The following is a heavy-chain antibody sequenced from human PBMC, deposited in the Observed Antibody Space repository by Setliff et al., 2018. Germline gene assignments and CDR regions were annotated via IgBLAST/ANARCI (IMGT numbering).Heavy chain of an antibody. CDR2: ISYDGSNK. J-gene: IGHJ4*02. Sequence: LRLSCAASGFTFSSYGMHWVRQAPGKGLEWVAVISYDGSNKYYADSVKGRFTISRDNSKNTLYLQMNSLRAEDTAVYYRARDRMANYGDYDWGQGMLVTVSS. CDR3: ARDRMANYGDYD. V-gene: IGHV3-30*03. CDR1: GFTFSSYG. D-gene: IGHD4-17*01.